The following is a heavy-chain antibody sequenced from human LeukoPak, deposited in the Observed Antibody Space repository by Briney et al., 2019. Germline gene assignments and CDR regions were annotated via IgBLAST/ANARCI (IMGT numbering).Heavy chain of an antibody. J-gene: IGHJ6*02. V-gene: IGHV4-59*01. Sequence: SQTLSLTCTVSGGSISSYYWSWIRQPPGKGLEWIGYIYYSGSTNYNPSLKSRVTISVDTSKTQFSLKLSSVTAADTAVYYCARGRYYYGSGSSVQNYYYYYGMDVWGQGTTVTVSS. CDR2: IYYSGST. CDR1: GGSISSYY. CDR3: ARGRYYYGSGSSVQNYYYYYGMDV. D-gene: IGHD3-10*01.